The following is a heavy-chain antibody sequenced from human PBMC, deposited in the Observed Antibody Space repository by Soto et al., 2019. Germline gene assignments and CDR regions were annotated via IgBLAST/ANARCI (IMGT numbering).Heavy chain of an antibody. CDR3: ARDESHYYDSSGWFDY. D-gene: IGHD3-22*01. J-gene: IGHJ4*02. CDR2: IWYDGSNK. CDR1: GFTFSSYG. Sequence: GGSLRLSCAASGFTFSSYGMHWVRQAPGKGLEWVAVIWYDGSNKYYADSVKGRFTISRDNSKNTLYLQMNSLRAEDTAVYYCARDESHYYDSSGWFDYWGQGTLVTVSS. V-gene: IGHV3-33*01.